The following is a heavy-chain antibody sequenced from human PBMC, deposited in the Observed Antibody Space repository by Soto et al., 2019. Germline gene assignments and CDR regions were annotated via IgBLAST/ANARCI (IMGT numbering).Heavy chain of an antibody. Sequence: QVQLVQSGAEVKKPGSSVKVSRKASGGTFSSYAISWVRQAPGQGLEWMGGIIPIFGTANYAQKFQGRVTITADESTSTAYMELSSLRSEDTAVYYCARDLAAAGYYYYGMDVWGQGTTVTVSS. CDR2: IIPIFGTA. J-gene: IGHJ6*02. V-gene: IGHV1-69*01. CDR1: GGTFSSYA. D-gene: IGHD6-13*01. CDR3: ARDLAAAGYYYYGMDV.